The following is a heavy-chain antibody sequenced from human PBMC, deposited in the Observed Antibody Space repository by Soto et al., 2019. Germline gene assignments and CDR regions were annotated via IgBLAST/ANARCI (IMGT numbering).Heavy chain of an antibody. CDR1: GGSFSGYY. Sequence: QVQLQQWGAGLLKPSETLSLTCAVYGGSFSGYYWSWIRQPPGKGLEWIGEINHSGSTNYNPSLKRRVTISVDTSKNQFSLKLSSVTAADTAVYYCARGRGTMVRGVNRNWYFDLWGRGTLVTVSS. D-gene: IGHD3-10*01. J-gene: IGHJ2*01. V-gene: IGHV4-34*01. CDR3: ARGRGTMVRGVNRNWYFDL. CDR2: INHSGST.